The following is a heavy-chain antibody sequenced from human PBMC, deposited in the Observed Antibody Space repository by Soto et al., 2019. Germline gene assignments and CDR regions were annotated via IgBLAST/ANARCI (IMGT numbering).Heavy chain of an antibody. V-gene: IGHV5-10-1*01. J-gene: IGHJ5*02. CDR3: ARQGYSSSWYRQWFDP. D-gene: IGHD6-13*01. Sequence: PGESLKISCKGSGYSFTSYWISWVRQMPGKGLEWMGRIDPSDSYTNYSPSFQGHVTISADKSISTDYLQWSSLKASDTAMYYCARQGYSSSWYRQWFDPWGQGTLVTVSS. CDR2: IDPSDSYT. CDR1: GYSFTSYW.